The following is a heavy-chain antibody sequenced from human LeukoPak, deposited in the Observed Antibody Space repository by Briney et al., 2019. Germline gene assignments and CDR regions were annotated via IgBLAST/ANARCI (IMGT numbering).Heavy chain of an antibody. J-gene: IGHJ5*02. CDR1: GFTVSSNY. Sequence: GGSLRLSCAASGFTVSSNYMSWVRQAPGKGLEWVSGISGSADSTDYADSVKGRFTISRDNSKNTLYLQMNSLRAEDTAVYYCAKGGYCSSTSCYVGWFDPWGQGTLVTVSS. CDR3: AKGGYCSSTSCYVGWFDP. CDR2: ISGSADST. D-gene: IGHD2-2*01. V-gene: IGHV3-23*01.